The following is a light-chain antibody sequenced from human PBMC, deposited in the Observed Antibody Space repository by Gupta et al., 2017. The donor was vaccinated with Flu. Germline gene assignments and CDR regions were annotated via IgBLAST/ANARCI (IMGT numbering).Light chain of an antibody. CDR3: QSYDSSLSGYV. CDR1: SSNIGAGYD. CDR2: GNS. Sequence: QSVLTRPPSVSGAPGQRVTISCTGGSSNIGAGYDGHWYQQLPGTAPKLLIYGNSNRPSGVPDRFSASKSGASASLVITGLQAEDEADYYCQSYDSSLSGYVFGSGTKVTVL. J-gene: IGLJ1*01. V-gene: IGLV1-40*01.